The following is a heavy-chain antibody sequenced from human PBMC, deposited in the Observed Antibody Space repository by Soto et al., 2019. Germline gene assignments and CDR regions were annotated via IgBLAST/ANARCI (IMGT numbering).Heavy chain of an antibody. CDR2: ISYDGSNK. V-gene: IGHV3-30-3*01. CDR3: AREWLPYYYGMDV. D-gene: IGHD3-22*01. CDR1: GFTFSSYA. Sequence: VVSLIFSCAASGFTFSSYAMHWVRQVPGKGLEWVAVISYDGSNKYYADSVKGRFTISRDNSKNTLYLQMNSLRAEDTAVYYCAREWLPYYYGMDVWGQGTTVTVSS. J-gene: IGHJ6*02.